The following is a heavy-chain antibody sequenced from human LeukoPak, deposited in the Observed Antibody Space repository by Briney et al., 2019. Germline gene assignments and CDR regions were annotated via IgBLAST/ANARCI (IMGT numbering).Heavy chain of an antibody. D-gene: IGHD3-10*01. J-gene: IGHJ4*02. Sequence: ASVKVSCKASGYTFTSYYMHWVRQAPGQGLEWMGIINPSGGSTSYAQKFQGRVTMTRDTSTSTVYMELSSLRSEDTAVYYCARFYLGGVTYYYGSGSYYDYWGQGTLVTVSS. V-gene: IGHV1-46*01. CDR3: ARFYLGGVTYYYGSGSYYDY. CDR2: INPSGGST. CDR1: GYTFTSYY.